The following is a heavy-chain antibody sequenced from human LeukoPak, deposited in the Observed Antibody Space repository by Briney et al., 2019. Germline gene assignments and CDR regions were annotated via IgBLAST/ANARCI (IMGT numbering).Heavy chain of an antibody. D-gene: IGHD6-19*01. Sequence: PSETLSLTCTVSGGSISSYYWSWIRQPPGKGLEWIGYIYYSGSTNYNPSLKSRVTISVDTSKNQFSLKLSSVTAADTAVYYCARAGSGWYPDYWGQGTLVTVSS. V-gene: IGHV4-59*12. J-gene: IGHJ4*02. CDR1: GGSISSYY. CDR2: IYYSGST. CDR3: ARAGSGWYPDY.